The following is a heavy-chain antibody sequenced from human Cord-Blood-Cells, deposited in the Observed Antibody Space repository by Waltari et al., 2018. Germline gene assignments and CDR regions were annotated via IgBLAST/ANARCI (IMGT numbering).Heavy chain of an antibody. V-gene: IGHV3-30-3*01. J-gene: IGHJ3*02. CDR3: AREGYSGYDYAFDI. D-gene: IGHD5-12*01. Sequence: QVQLVEYGGGVVQPGRSLRLSYAASGFTFSSYAMHWVRQAPGKGLEWVAVISYDGSNKYYADSVKGRFTISRDNSKNTLYLQMNSLRAEDTAVYYCAREGYSGYDYAFDIWGQGTMVTVSS. CDR1: GFTFSSYA. CDR2: ISYDGSNK.